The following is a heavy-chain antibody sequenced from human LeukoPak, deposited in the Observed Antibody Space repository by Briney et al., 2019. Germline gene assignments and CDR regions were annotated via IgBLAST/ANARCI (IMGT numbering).Heavy chain of an antibody. CDR2: ISSSSSYI. CDR1: GFTFSSYS. J-gene: IGHJ3*02. D-gene: IGHD1-26*01. Sequence: PGGSLRLSCAASGFTFSSYSMNWVRQAPGKGLEWVSSISSSSSYIYYADSVKGRFTISRDNSKNTLYLQMNSLKTEDTAVYYCASPVGATTVRAFDIWGQGTMVTVSS. CDR3: ASPVGATTVRAFDI. V-gene: IGHV3-21*04.